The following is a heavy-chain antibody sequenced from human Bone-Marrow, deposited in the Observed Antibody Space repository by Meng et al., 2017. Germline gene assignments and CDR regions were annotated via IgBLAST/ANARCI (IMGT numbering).Heavy chain of an antibody. J-gene: IGHJ4*02. Sequence: QGELTQSVPGLFRPPQTLSLTCTASGGSISSGGYYWSWIRQHPGKGLEWIGYIYYSGSTYYNPSLKSLVTISVDTSKNQFSLKLSSVTAADTAVYYCARVGYSGSRVTSYYFDYWGQGTLVTVSS. CDR2: IYYSGST. V-gene: IGHV4-31*01. CDR3: ARVGYSGSRVTSYYFDY. CDR1: GGSISSGGYY. D-gene: IGHD1-26*01.